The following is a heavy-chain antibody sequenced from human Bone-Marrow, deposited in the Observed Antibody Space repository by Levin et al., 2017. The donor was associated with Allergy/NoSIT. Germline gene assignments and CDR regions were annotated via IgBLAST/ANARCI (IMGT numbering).Heavy chain of an antibody. D-gene: IGHD3-9*01. CDR3: VRNLGWFHLDS. Sequence: GGSLRLSCAASGFIFHNNWMDWVRQAPGKGLEWVANIKPDGSEQYYVDSVKGRFTISRDNAKNSLSLQMNNLRAEDTAVYYCVRNLGWFHLDSWGQGTLVTVSS. V-gene: IGHV3-7*01. CDR1: GFIFHNNW. CDR2: IKPDGSEQ. J-gene: IGHJ4*02.